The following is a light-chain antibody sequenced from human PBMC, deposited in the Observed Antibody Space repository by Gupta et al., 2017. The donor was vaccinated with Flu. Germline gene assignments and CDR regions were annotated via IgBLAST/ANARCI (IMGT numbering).Light chain of an antibody. V-gene: IGLV2-11*01. CDR1: SSDVGGYNY. CDR3: CSYAGSYTYVV. Sequence: SSDVGGYNYVSWYQQHPGKAPKLMIDDVTKRPSGVPDRFSGSKSGNTASLTISGLQAEDEADYYCCSYAGSYTYVVFGGGTKVTVL. J-gene: IGLJ2*01. CDR2: DVT.